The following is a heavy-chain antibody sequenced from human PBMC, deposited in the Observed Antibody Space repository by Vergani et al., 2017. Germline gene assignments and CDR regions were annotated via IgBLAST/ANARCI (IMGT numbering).Heavy chain of an antibody. CDR3: ARGRVLRGVIPGY. Sequence: QVQLQQWGAGLLKPSETLSLTCAVYGGSFSGYYWSWIRQPPGKGLEWIGEINYSGSTNYNPSLKSRVTISTDTSKNHFSLKLSSVTTADTAVYYCARGRVLRGVIPGYWGQGSLVTVSS. D-gene: IGHD3-10*01. CDR1: GGSFSGYY. V-gene: IGHV4-34*01. CDR2: INYSGST. J-gene: IGHJ4*02.